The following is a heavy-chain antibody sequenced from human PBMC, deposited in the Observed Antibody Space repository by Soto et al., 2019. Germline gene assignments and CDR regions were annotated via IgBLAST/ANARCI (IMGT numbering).Heavy chain of an antibody. D-gene: IGHD3-9*01. V-gene: IGHV3-53*04. CDR1: GFTVSSNY. Sequence: EVQLVESGGGLVQPGGSLRLSCAASGFTVSSNYMSWVRQAPGKGLEWVSVIYSGGSTYYADSVKGRFTISRHNSKNTLYLQMNSLRAEDTAVYYCASTYQRYFDWLSPPYYFDYWGQGTLVTVSS. J-gene: IGHJ4*02. CDR2: IYSGGST. CDR3: ASTYQRYFDWLSPPYYFDY.